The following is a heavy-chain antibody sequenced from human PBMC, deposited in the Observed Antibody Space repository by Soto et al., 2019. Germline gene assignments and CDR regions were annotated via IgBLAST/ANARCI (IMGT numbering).Heavy chain of an antibody. CDR2: IDWDDEK. V-gene: IGHV2-70*13. J-gene: IGHJ4*02. D-gene: IGHD3-16*02. Sequence: TLSLTCSVSGVSVSSGSHYWSWIRQPPGKALEWLAVIDWDDEKYYSSSLKTRLTISKGTSKNQVVLTVTNMDPVDTATYYCARFIWGSYRIGYYFDSWGQGTLVTVSS. CDR3: ARFIWGSYRIGYYFDS. CDR1: GVSVSSGSHY.